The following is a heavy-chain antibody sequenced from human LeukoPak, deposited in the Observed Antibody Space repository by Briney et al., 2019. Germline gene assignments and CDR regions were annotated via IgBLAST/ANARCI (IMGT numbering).Heavy chain of an antibody. Sequence: ASVKVSCKASGYTFTSYGISWVRQAPGQGLEWMGWISAYNGNTNYAQKLQGRVTMTTDTSTSTAYMELRSLRSDDTAVYYCARSLSSDILTGRWIDYWGQGTLVTVSS. J-gene: IGHJ4*02. CDR2: ISAYNGNT. CDR3: ARSLSSDILTGRWIDY. V-gene: IGHV1-18*01. D-gene: IGHD3-9*01. CDR1: GYTFTSYG.